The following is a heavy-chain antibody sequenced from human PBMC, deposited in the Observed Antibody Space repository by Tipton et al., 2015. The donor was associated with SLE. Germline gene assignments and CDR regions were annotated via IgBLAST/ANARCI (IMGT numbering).Heavy chain of an antibody. J-gene: IGHJ6*02. CDR2: IYYSGST. D-gene: IGHD3-3*01. CDR3: ARRKSGYRWGMDV. V-gene: IGHV4-61*01. Sequence: TLSLTCTVSGGSISSGTYYWSWIRQPPGKGLEWIGYIYYSGSTNYNPSLKSPVTMSIDTSKNQFSLKLTSVTAADTAVYYCARRKSGYRWGMDVWGQGTTVNVSS. CDR1: GGSISSGTYY.